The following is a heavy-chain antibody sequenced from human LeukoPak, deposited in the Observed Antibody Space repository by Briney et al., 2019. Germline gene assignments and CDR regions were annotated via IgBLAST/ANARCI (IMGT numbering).Heavy chain of an antibody. CDR1: GGSISSSSYY. V-gene: IGHV4-39*01. CDR2: IYYSGST. CDR3: ARSYYDSSGYYGKSDY. D-gene: IGHD3-22*01. Sequence: SETLSLTCTVSGGSISSSSYYWGWIRQPPGKGLEWIGSIYYSGSTYYNPSLKSRVTIAVDTSKNQFSLKLSSVTAADTAVYYCARSYYDSSGYYGKSDYWGQGTLVTVSS. J-gene: IGHJ4*02.